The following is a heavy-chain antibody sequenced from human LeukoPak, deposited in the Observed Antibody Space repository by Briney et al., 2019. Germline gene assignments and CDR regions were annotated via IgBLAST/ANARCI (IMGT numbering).Heavy chain of an antibody. V-gene: IGHV3-33*01. D-gene: IGHD6-19*01. Sequence: GGSLRLSCAASGFPFSSYGMHWVRQAPGKGLEWVARLVYDARSDYANSVKGRFSISRDDSKNTLFLDMSNLRVEDTAIYYCARDLSAAFDFWGQGVLVTVSS. CDR2: LVYDARS. CDR1: GFPFSSYG. J-gene: IGHJ4*02. CDR3: ARDLSAAFDF.